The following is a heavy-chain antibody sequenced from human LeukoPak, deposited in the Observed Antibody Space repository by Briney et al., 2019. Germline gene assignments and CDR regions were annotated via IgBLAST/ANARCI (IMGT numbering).Heavy chain of an antibody. Sequence: ASVKVSCKASGGTFSSYAISWVRQAPGQGLEWMGGIIPIFGTANYAQKFQGRVTITADESTSTAYMELSSLRSEDTAVYYCVVMAGIAAAGTSSRYFDYWGQGTLVTVSS. CDR1: GGTFSSYA. CDR2: IIPIFGTA. CDR3: VVMAGIAAAGTSSRYFDY. J-gene: IGHJ4*02. V-gene: IGHV1-69*13. D-gene: IGHD6-13*01.